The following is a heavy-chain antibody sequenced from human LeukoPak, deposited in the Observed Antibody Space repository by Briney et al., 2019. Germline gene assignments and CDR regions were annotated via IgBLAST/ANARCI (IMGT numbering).Heavy chain of an antibody. Sequence: PSETLSLTCAVYGGSFSGYYWSWIRQPPGKGLEWIGEINHSGGTNYNPSLKSRVTISVDKSKNQFSLKLSSVTAADTAVYYCATIGPSYYYYYMDVWGKGTTVTVSS. CDR3: ATIGPSYYYYYMDV. D-gene: IGHD1-26*01. J-gene: IGHJ6*03. CDR1: GGSFSGYY. V-gene: IGHV4-34*01. CDR2: INHSGGT.